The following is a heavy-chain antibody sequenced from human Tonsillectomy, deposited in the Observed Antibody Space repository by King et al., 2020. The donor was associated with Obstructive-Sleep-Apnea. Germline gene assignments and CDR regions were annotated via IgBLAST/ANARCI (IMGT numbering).Heavy chain of an antibody. CDR2: ISYEDGTNK. V-gene: IGHV3-30*03. CDR3: ATGSGYYYFEY. D-gene: IGHD3-3*01. CDR1: GFSFTSYG. Sequence: VQLVESGGGVVQPRRSLRLSCAASGFSFTSYGMHWVRQAPGKALEWVAMISYEDGTNKYYAESVKGRFTVSRDNSKNTLFLQMSSVRAEDTAVYYCATGSGYYYFEYWGQGTRVTVSS. J-gene: IGHJ4*02.